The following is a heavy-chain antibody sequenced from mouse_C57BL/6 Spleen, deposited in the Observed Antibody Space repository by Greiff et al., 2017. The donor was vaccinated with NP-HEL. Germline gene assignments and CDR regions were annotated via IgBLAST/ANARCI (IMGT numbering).Heavy chain of an antibody. J-gene: IGHJ3*01. CDR2: IDPSDSET. D-gene: IGHD1-1*01. Sequence: VQLQQPGAELVRPGSSVKLSCKASGYTFTSYWMHWVKQRPIQGLEWIGNIDPSDSETHYNQKFKDKATLTVDKSSSTAYMQLSSLTSEDSAVYYCARGYGSSHWFAYWGQGTLVTVSA. V-gene: IGHV1-52*01. CDR3: ARGYGSSHWFAY. CDR1: GYTFTSYW.